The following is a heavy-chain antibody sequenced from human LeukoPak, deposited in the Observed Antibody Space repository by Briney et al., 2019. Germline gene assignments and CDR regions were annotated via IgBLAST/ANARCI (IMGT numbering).Heavy chain of an antibody. CDR1: GGPISSATHY. J-gene: IGHJ4*02. CDR3: ASSKHMAALGLEY. D-gene: IGHD5-24*01. CDR2: IYTAGST. Sequence: KSSETLSLTCTVSGGPISSATHYWSWIRQPAGKGLEWIGRIYTAGSTDYNPSLRSRVTISVDTSKNQFSLNLTSVTAADTAVYYCASSKHMAALGLEYWGQGTLVTASS. V-gene: IGHV4-61*02.